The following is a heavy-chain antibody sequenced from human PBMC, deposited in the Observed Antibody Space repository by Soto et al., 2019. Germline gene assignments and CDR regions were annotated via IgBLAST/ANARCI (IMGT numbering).Heavy chain of an antibody. Sequence: ASVKVSCKASGYTFTSYGISWVRQAPGQGLEWMGWISAYNGNTNYAQKLQGRVTMTTDTSTSTAYMELRSLRSDDTAVYYCARDLSVGSSSWALVGGMDVWGQGTTVTVSS. CDR3: ARDLSVGSSSWALVGGMDV. CDR1: GYTFTSYG. CDR2: ISAYNGNT. D-gene: IGHD6-13*01. J-gene: IGHJ6*02. V-gene: IGHV1-18*01.